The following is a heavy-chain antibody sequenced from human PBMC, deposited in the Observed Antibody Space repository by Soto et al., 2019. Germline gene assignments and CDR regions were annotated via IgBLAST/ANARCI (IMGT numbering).Heavy chain of an antibody. CDR1: GFTFSSYA. CDR2: ISYDGSNK. V-gene: IGHV3-30-3*01. CDR3: ARDQIRGSSWYNYYYYGMDV. Sequence: QVQLVESGGGVVQPVRSLRLSCAASGFTFSSYAMHWVRQAPGKGLEWVAVISYDGSNKYYADSVKGRFTISRDNSKNTLYLQMNSLRAEDTAVYYCARDQIRGSSWYNYYYYGMDVWGQGTTVTVSS. J-gene: IGHJ6*02. D-gene: IGHD6-13*01.